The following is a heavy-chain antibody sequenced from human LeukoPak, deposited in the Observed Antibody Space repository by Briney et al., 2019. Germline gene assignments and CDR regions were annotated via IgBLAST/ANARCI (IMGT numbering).Heavy chain of an antibody. CDR1: GGSISSYY. D-gene: IGHD2-15*01. J-gene: IGHJ6*03. CDR3: ASSSGGSWYYYMDV. CDR2: IYYRGST. Sequence: SETLSLTCTVSGGSISSYYWSWIRQPPGKGLEWIGYIYYRGSTNYNPSLKSRVTISVDTSKNQFSLKLSSVTAADTAVYYCASSSGGSWYYYMDVWGKGTTVTVSS. V-gene: IGHV4-59*01.